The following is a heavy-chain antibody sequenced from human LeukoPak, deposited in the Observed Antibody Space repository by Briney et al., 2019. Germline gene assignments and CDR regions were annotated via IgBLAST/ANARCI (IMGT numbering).Heavy chain of an antibody. V-gene: IGHV3-11*01. D-gene: IGHD3-10*01. CDR2: MSGRGGAI. CDR3: ARGALLCGDLLYPHDY. CDR1: GFPFCEYY. J-gene: IGHJ4*02. Sequence: GGSLRLSCAASGFPFCEYYMSCIRQAPGRGVECVSYMSGRGGAIYHADSVRGRFTIYRDNAKISLYLHMNSLRAEDTAVYYCARGALLCGDLLYPHDYWGQGTLVTVSS.